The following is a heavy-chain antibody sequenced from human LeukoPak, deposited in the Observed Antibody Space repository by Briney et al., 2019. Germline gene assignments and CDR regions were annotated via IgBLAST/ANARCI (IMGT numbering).Heavy chain of an antibody. J-gene: IGHJ5*02. V-gene: IGHV3-48*02. CDR2: ISSSGSTS. CDR3: AVEGYCSGGSCYTNWFDP. D-gene: IGHD2-15*01. Sequence: GGSLRLSCAASGFTFSSYSMNWVRQAPGKGLEWVSYISSSGSTSYYADSVKGRITISRDNAKNSLYLQMNSLRDEDTAVYYCAVEGYCSGGSCYTNWFDPWGQGTLVTVSS. CDR1: GFTFSSYS.